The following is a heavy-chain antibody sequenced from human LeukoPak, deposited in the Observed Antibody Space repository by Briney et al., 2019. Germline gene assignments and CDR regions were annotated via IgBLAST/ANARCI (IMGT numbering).Heavy chain of an antibody. CDR3: AREAVPLAPYYYYYYMDV. Sequence: GGSLRLSCAASGFTFSDYYMSWIRQAPGKGLEWVSYISSSGSTIYYADSVKGRLTISRDNAKNSLYLQMNSLRAEDTAVYYCAREAVPLAPYYYYYYMDVWGKGTTVTVSS. D-gene: IGHD6-13*01. V-gene: IGHV3-11*01. J-gene: IGHJ6*03. CDR1: GFTFSDYY. CDR2: ISSSGSTI.